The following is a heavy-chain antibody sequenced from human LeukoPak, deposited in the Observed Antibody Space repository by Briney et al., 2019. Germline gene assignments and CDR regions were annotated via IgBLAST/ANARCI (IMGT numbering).Heavy chain of an antibody. Sequence: PGGSLRLSCIASGFSFSGYAMSWVRQAPGKGLEWVSAISGGGDSAYYADSVQGRFTISRDNSKNTLYLQMNSLRAEDTAVYYCPRKYDSSGYSDYWGQGTLVTVSS. CDR2: ISGGGDSA. D-gene: IGHD3-22*01. J-gene: IGHJ4*02. V-gene: IGHV3-23*01. CDR1: GFSFSGYA. CDR3: PRKYDSSGYSDY.